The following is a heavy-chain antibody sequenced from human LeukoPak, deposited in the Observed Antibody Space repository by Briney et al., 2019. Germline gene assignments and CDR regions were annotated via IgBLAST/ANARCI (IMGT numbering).Heavy chain of an antibody. CDR1: GFTFSSYT. J-gene: IGHJ4*02. V-gene: IGHV3-21*04. Sequence: GGSLRLSCAASGFTFSSYTMNWVRQAPGKGLEWVSSISSSSSYRYYADSVKGRFTISRDNSKNSLYLQMNSLRAEDTAVYYCAKDNKYYYDSSGYYFDYWGQGTLVTVSS. D-gene: IGHD3-22*01. CDR3: AKDNKYYYDSSGYYFDY. CDR2: ISSSSSYR.